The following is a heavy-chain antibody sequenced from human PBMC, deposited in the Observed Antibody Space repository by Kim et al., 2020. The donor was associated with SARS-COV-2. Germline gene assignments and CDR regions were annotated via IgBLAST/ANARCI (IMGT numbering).Heavy chain of an antibody. V-gene: IGHV4-59*13. Sequence: SETLSLTCTVSGGSISSYYWSWIRQPPGKGLEWIGYIYYSGSTNYNPSLKSRVTISVDTSKNQFSLKLSSVTAADTAVYYCARESPPSSWYGRFGYYYGMDVWGQGTTVTVSS. CDR3: ARESPPSSWYGRFGYYYGMDV. J-gene: IGHJ6*02. CDR2: IYYSGST. D-gene: IGHD6-13*01. CDR1: GGSISSYY.